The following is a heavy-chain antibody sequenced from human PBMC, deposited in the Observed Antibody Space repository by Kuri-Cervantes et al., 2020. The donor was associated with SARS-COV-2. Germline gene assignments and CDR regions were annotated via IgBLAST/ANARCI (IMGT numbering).Heavy chain of an antibody. CDR3: ARDTPPAGATNGMDV. CDR2: IYSGGST. D-gene: IGHD1-26*01. CDR1: GFTVSSNY. J-gene: IGHJ6*02. V-gene: IGHV3-53*04. Sequence: GGSLRLSCAASGFTVSSNYMSWVRQAPGKGLEWVSVIYSGGSTYYADSVKGRFTISRHNSKNTLYLQMNSLRTEETAVYYCARDTPPAGATNGMDVWGQGTTVTVSS.